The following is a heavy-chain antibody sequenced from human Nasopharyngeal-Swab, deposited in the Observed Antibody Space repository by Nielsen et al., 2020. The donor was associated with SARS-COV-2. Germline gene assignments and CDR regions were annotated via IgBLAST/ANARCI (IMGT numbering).Heavy chain of an antibody. Sequence: GGSLRLSCAASGFSFSSYWMSWVRQAPGKGLEWVANIKQDGSEKYYVDSVKGRFTISRDNAKNSLYLQMNSLKTEDAAVYYCVRVGPYCGVDCYSRFFDYWGQGTLVTVSS. V-gene: IGHV3-7*05. J-gene: IGHJ4*02. CDR3: VRVGPYCGVDCYSRFFDY. D-gene: IGHD2-21*02. CDR1: GFSFSSYW. CDR2: IKQDGSEK.